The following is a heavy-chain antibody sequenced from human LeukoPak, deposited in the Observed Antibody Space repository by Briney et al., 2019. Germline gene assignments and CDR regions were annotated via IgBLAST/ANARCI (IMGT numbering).Heavy chain of an antibody. CDR1: GYTFTSYG. V-gene: IGHV1-18*01. CDR3: ARVKVNSKSLSGSYYYYYYMDV. D-gene: IGHD1-26*01. CDR2: ISAYNGNT. J-gene: IGHJ6*03. Sequence: GASVKVSCKASGYTFTSYGISWVRQAPGQGLEWMGWISAYNGNTNYAQKLQGRVTMTTDTSTSTAYMELRSLRSDDTAVYYCARVKVNSKSLSGSYYYYYYMDVWGKGTTVTVSS.